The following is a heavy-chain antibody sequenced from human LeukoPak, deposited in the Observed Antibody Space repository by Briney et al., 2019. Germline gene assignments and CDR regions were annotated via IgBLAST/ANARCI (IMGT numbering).Heavy chain of an antibody. CDR2: TFYNGNT. J-gene: IGHJ4*02. CDR1: GGSISSRNYY. V-gene: IGHV4-39*07. D-gene: IGHD3-16*01. CDR3: ARGALGARVPTYYFDS. Sequence: PSETLSLTCTVSGGSISSRNYYWGWIRQAPGKGLEWIGTTFYNGNTYFNPSLESRVTISVATSKTQFSLKLTSVTAADTAVYFCARGALGARVPTYYFDSWGQGTLVTVSA.